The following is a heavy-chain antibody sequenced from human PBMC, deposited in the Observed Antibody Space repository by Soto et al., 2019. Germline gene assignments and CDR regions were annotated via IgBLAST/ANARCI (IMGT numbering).Heavy chain of an antibody. CDR3: ARYCSGGSCYQFSFDY. J-gene: IGHJ4*02. CDR1: GYSLTSYW. Sequence: GESLKISCKGSGYSLTSYWIGWVRQMPGKGLEWMGIIYPGDSDTRYSPSFQGQVTISADKSISTAYLQWSSLKASDTAMYYCARYCSGGSCYQFSFDYWGQGTLVTVSS. D-gene: IGHD2-15*01. CDR2: IYPGDSDT. V-gene: IGHV5-51*01.